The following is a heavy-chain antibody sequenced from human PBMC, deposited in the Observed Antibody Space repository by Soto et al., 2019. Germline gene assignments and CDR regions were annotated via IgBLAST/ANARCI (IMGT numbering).Heavy chain of an antibody. CDR3: ARWVEVSLDYFDS. Sequence: SETLSLTCTVSGGSISSGGYFWSWVRQNPGKGLEWIGHVFHSGRTYYNPSLSGRVSILVDTSMNQFSLNLNSVTAADTAVYYCARWVEVSLDYFDSWGQGTPVTVSS. J-gene: IGHJ4*02. D-gene: IGHD2-15*01. CDR2: VFHSGRT. CDR1: GGSISSGGYF. V-gene: IGHV4-31*03.